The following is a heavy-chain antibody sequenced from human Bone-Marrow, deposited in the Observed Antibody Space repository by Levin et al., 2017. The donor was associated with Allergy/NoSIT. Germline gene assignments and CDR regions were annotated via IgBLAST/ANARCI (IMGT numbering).Heavy chain of an antibody. CDR1: GFTGSREA. CDR2: ISGSGTST. J-gene: IGHJ4*02. D-gene: IGHD6-19*01. Sequence: GGSLRLSCAASGFTGSREAMSGGGKEAGKGLDWVSAISGSGTSTYYADSVKGRFTISRDNSMTTLYLQMNSLRAEDTAVYYCAKGAGWVAGAVALIWGQGTLVTVSS. CDR3: AKGAGWVAGAVALI. V-gene: IGHV3-23*01.